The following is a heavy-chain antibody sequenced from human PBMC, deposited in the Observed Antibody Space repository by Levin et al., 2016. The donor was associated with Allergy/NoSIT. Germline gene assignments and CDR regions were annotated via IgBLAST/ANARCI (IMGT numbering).Heavy chain of an antibody. CDR2: ISGSGNST. CDR3: AKDRRGALDAFDM. Sequence: VRQAPGKGLEWVSIISGSGNSTYYADSVKGRFAISRDNSKNTLFLQMNSLRAEDTAVYYCAKDRRGALDAFDMWGQGTLVTVSS. D-gene: IGHD3-10*01. V-gene: IGHV3-23*01. J-gene: IGHJ3*02.